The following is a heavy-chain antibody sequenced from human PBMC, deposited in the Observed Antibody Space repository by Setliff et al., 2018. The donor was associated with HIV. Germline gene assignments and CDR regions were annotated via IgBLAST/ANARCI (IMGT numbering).Heavy chain of an antibody. D-gene: IGHD6-19*01. V-gene: IGHV4-38-2*01. CDR1: GYSISSGYY. CDR3: GRAIAVPGQQYYYCAMDV. CDR2: IYHSGST. J-gene: IGHJ6*02. Sequence: SETLSLTCAVSGYSISSGYYWGWIRQPPGKGLEWMGSIYHSGSTYYTPSLNSRVTISVDTSKNQFSLNLESVTAADTAVYFCGRAIAVPGQQYYYCAMDVWGRGTSVTVSS.